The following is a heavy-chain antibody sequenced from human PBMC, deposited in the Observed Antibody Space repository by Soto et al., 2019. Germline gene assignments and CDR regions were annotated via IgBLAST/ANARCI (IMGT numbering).Heavy chain of an antibody. CDR3: ARLDSGSPNYGYSYIGV. CDR1: GGSISGYY. V-gene: IGHV4-59*08. Sequence: QVQLQESGPGLVKPSETLSLTCTVSGGSISGYYWSWIRQPPGKGLEWIGYIYYSGNTNYNPSLKSRVTLSVDTSNSQFSLKLSSVTAADTAVYYCARLDSGSPNYGYSYIGVWGKGTTVTVSS. J-gene: IGHJ6*03. D-gene: IGHD1-26*01. CDR2: IYYSGNT.